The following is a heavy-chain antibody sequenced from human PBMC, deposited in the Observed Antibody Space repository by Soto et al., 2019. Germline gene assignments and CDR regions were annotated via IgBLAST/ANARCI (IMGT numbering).Heavy chain of an antibody. CDR3: ARVLWFGELEGGEEKMDV. D-gene: IGHD3-10*01. CDR1: GGSISSYY. CDR2: IYYSGST. J-gene: IGHJ6*03. Sequence: SETLCLTCTVSGGSISSYYWSWIRQPPGKGLEWIGYIYYSGSTNYNPSLKSRVTISVDTSKNQFSLKLSSVTAADTAVYYCARVLWFGELEGGEEKMDVWGKGTTVTVS. V-gene: IGHV4-59*01.